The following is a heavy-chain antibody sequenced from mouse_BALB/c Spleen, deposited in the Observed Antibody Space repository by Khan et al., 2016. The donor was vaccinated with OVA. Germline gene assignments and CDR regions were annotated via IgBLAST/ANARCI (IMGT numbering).Heavy chain of an antibody. V-gene: IGHV5-9-3*01. CDR2: ISSDGDYT. CDR3: ARSPYGNFAY. J-gene: IGHJ3*01. Sequence: EVKLMESGGGLVKPGGSLKLSCAASGFTFSTYAMSWVRQTPEKRLEWVATISSDGDYTYYPDNVTGRFTISRDNAKNTLYLQMSSLRSADTAMYYCARSPYGNFAYWGQGTLVTVSA. D-gene: IGHD2-1*01. CDR1: GFTFSTYA.